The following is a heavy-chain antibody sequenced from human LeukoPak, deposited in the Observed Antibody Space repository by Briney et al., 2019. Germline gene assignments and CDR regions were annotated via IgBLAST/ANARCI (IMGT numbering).Heavy chain of an antibody. CDR1: GGSFSGYY. CDR2: INHSGST. V-gene: IGHV4-34*01. Sequence: SETLSLTCAVYGGSFSGYYWSWIRQPPGKGLEWIGEINHSGSTNYNPSLKSRVTISVDTSKNQFSLKLSSVTAADTAVYYCARAGDCSSTSCHRYNWFDPWGQGTLVTVSS. J-gene: IGHJ5*02. CDR3: ARAGDCSSTSCHRYNWFDP. D-gene: IGHD2-2*01.